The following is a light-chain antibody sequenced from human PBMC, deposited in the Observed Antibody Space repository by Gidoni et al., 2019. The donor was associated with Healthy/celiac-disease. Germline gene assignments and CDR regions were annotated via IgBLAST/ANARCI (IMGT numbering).Light chain of an antibody. CDR3: QQSTGT. CDR2: GAS. Sequence: EIVLTQSPGPVSLSPGARATLSSRARQSVSSNYLAWSQQKPGQAPRLLSYGASSRATGIPDRFSGSGSGTDFTLTISRLAPEDFAVYYCQQSTGTFGQGTKVEIK. CDR1: QSVSSNY. V-gene: IGKV3-20*01. J-gene: IGKJ1*01.